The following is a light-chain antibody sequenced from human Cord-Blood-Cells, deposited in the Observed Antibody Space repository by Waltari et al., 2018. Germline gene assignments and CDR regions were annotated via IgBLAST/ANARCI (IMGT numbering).Light chain of an antibody. CDR1: SSYLGSYHL. CDR2: EGS. J-gene: IGLJ3*02. CDR3: CSYAGSSTWV. V-gene: IGLV2-23*01. Sequence: QSALTQPASVSGSPGQSITISCTGTSSYLGSYHLVSWYQQHPGKAPKLMIYEGSKPPSGVSNRFSGSKSGNTASLTISGLQAEDEADYYCCSYAGSSTWVFGGGTKLTVL.